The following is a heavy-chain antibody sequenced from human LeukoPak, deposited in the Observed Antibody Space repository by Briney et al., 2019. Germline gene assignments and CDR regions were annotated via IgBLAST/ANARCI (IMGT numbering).Heavy chain of an antibody. Sequence: ASVKVSCKASGYTFTSYGISWVRQAPGQGREWMGWISAYNGNTNYAQNLQGRGNMTTDTSTSTPHRELRSLRSDDTAVYYCARGAGVITFGGVIVTLNYFDYWGQGTLVTVSS. CDR3: ARGAGVITFGGVIVTLNYFDY. CDR2: ISAYNGNT. D-gene: IGHD3-16*02. CDR1: GYTFTSYG. V-gene: IGHV1-18*01. J-gene: IGHJ4*02.